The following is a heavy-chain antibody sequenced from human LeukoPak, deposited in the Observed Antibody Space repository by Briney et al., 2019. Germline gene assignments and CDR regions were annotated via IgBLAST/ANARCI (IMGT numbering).Heavy chain of an antibody. CDR1: GFTFSSYA. CDR3: ARWGSGYYDDAFDI. V-gene: IGHV3-30-3*01. Sequence: PGGSLRLSCAASGFTFSSYAMHWVRQAPGKGLEWVAVISYDGSNKYYADSVKGRFTISRDNSKNTLYLQMNSLRAEDTAVYYCARWGSGYYDDAFDIWGQGTMVTVSS. J-gene: IGHJ3*02. CDR2: ISYDGSNK. D-gene: IGHD3-3*01.